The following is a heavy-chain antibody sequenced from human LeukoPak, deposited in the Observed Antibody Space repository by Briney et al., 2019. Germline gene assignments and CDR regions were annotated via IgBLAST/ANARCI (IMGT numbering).Heavy chain of an antibody. CDR2: IFYSGST. V-gene: IGHV4-39*07. CDR1: SGSISNSNFY. J-gene: IGHJ4*02. D-gene: IGHD1-26*01. Sequence: SETLSLTCSVSSGSISNSNFYWGWIRQPPGKGLEWIGSIFYSGSTYYNPSLKSRVTISVDASKNQFSLKLSSVTAADTAVYYCARDLDSGSYFDYWGQGTLVTVSS. CDR3: ARDLDSGSYFDY.